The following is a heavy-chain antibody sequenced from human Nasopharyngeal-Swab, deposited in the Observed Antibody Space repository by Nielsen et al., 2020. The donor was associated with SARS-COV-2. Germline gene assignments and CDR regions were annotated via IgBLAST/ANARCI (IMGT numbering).Heavy chain of an antibody. D-gene: IGHD4-17*01. CDR3: ARDAPAHYGAFY. CDR1: GFTFSSFG. V-gene: IGHV3-30*03. Sequence: GGSLRLSCAASGFTFSSFGMHWVRQAPGKALEWVAFIAHDASNEYYGDSVKGRFSISRDSSENTLYLQMDSLRGEDTAVYYCARDAPAHYGAFYWGRGTLVTVSS. CDR2: IAHDASNE. J-gene: IGHJ4*02.